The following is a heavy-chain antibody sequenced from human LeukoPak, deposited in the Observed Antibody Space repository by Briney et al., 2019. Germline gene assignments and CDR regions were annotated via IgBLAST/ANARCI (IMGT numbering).Heavy chain of an antibody. V-gene: IGHV4-39*07. CDR2: IYYSGST. CDR3: ARGTRGAASSYYDILTGFTDAFDI. CDR1: GGSISSSSYY. D-gene: IGHD3-9*01. Sequence: SETLSLTCTVSGGSISSSSYYWGWIRQPPGKGLEWIGSIYYSGSTYYNPSLKSRVTISVDTPKNQFSLKLSSVTAADTAVYYCARGTRGAASSYYDILTGFTDAFDIWGQGTMVTVSS. J-gene: IGHJ3*02.